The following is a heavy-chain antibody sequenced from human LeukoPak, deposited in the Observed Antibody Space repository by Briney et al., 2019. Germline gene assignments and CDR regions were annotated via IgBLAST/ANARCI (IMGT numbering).Heavy chain of an antibody. V-gene: IGHV4-4*07. CDR1: GDSIRSYY. CDR3: ARDGGNSGYHYWYYFDY. D-gene: IGHD3-22*01. J-gene: IGHJ4*02. CDR2: IYSSGSN. Sequence: ETLSLTCTVSGDSIRSYYWKWVRQHAGKGREWLVHIYSSGSNNYNPSRKSRVTMSVDTSNNQFSLKLSSVTAADTAVYYCARDGGNSGYHYWYYFDYWGQGTLVTVSS.